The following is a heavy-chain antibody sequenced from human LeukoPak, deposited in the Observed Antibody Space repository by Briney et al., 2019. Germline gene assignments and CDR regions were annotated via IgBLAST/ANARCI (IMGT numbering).Heavy chain of an antibody. CDR1: GYSFTAYW. CDR2: TYPGDSNT. J-gene: IGHJ4*02. D-gene: IGHD6-19*01. CDR3: VRHPQRSGWSHFDY. Sequence: GESLQISCKVSGYSFTAYWIGWVRHMPGLGLEWVAITYPGDSNTVYSPSFQGQVTISADTSISTAYLQWNSLRASDTAMYFCVRHPQRSGWSHFDYWGQGTLVTVSP. V-gene: IGHV5-51*01.